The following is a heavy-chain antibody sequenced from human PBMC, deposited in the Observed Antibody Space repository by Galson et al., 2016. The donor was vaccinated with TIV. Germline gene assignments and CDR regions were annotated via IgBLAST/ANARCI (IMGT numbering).Heavy chain of an antibody. CDR1: GYTFSTYA. J-gene: IGHJ5*02. V-gene: IGHV1-18*01. CDR3: ARDWDGSVNWFDP. D-gene: IGHD1-1*01. CDR2: IRTSNGDT. Sequence: SVKVSCKASGYTFSTYAKHWVRQAPGQGPEWMGWIRTSNGDTNRAQKFQERVTLTRDTSTTTAYMELMGLRFDDTAVYYCARDWDGSVNWFDPWGQGTLVTVSS.